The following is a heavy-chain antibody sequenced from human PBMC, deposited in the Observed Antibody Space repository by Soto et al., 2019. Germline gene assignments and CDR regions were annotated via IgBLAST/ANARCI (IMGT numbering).Heavy chain of an antibody. CDR2: IDPSDSYT. Sequence: GESLKISCKGSGYSFTSYWISWVRQMPGKGLEWMGRIDPSDSYTNYSPSFQGHVTISADKSISTAYLQWSSLKASDTAMYYCAADYSNYDVSYYYYGMDVWGQGTTVTVSS. CDR3: AADYSNYDVSYYYYGMDV. D-gene: IGHD4-4*01. V-gene: IGHV5-10-1*01. CDR1: GYSFTSYW. J-gene: IGHJ6*02.